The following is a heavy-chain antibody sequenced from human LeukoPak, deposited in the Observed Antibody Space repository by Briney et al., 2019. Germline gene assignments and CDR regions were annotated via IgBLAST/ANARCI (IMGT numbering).Heavy chain of an antibody. D-gene: IGHD3-10*01. CDR2: INPNSGGT. CDR1: GYTFTGYY. J-gene: IGHJ6*03. V-gene: IGHV1-2*02. CDR3: ARSGPGKYYYYYMDV. Sequence: ASVKVSCKASGYTFTGYYMHWVQQAPGQGLEWMGWINPNSGGTNYAQKFQGRVTMTRDTSISTAYMELSRLRSDDTAVYYCARSGPGKYYYYYMDVWGKGTTVTVSS.